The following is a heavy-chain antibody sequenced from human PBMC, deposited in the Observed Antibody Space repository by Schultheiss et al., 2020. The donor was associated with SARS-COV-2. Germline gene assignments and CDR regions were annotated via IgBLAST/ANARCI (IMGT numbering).Heavy chain of an antibody. CDR3: ARDGRASHFDY. CDR1: GFTVSSNY. V-gene: IGHV3-21*01. J-gene: IGHJ4*02. D-gene: IGHD1-26*01. Sequence: GGSLRLSCAASGFTVSSNYMSWVRQAPGKGLEWVSSISSSSSYIYYADSVKGRFTISRDNSKNTLYLQMNSLRAEDTAVYYCARDGRASHFDYWGQGTLVTVSS. CDR2: ISSSSSYI.